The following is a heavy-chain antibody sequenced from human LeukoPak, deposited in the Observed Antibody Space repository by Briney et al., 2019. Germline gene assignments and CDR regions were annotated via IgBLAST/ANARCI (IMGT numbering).Heavy chain of an antibody. CDR2: IYYSGST. J-gene: IGHJ4*02. V-gene: IGHV4-30-4*01. Sequence: SETLSLTCTVSGGSISSGDYYWSWLRQPPGTGLEWLGYIYYSGSTYYNPSLKSRVTISVDTSKNQFSLKLSSVTAADTAVYYCASFITMVRGVIITYFDYWGQGTLVTVSS. CDR1: GGSISSGDYY. CDR3: ASFITMVRGVIITYFDY. D-gene: IGHD3-10*01.